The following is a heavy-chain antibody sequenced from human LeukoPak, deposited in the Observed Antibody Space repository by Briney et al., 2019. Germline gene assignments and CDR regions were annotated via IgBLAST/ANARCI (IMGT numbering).Heavy chain of an antibody. J-gene: IGHJ4*02. V-gene: IGHV4-39*01. Sequence: SETLSLTCTVSGGSISSSSYSWGWIRQPPGKGLEWIGSIYYSGSTYYNPSLKSRVTISVDTSKNQFSLKLSSVTAADTAVYYCARHRRIAVAGDYFDYWGQGTLVTVSS. D-gene: IGHD6-19*01. CDR2: IYYSGST. CDR3: ARHRRIAVAGDYFDY. CDR1: GGSISSSSYS.